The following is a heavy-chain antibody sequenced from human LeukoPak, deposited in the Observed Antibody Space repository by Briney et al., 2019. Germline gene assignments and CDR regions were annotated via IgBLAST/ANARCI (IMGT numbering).Heavy chain of an antibody. V-gene: IGHV1-2*02. CDR3: ARASGYSSSWYVDY. CDR2: IDPNSGGT. D-gene: IGHD6-13*01. Sequence: ASVKVSCKASGYTFTGYHMHWVRQAPGQGLEWMGWIDPNSGGTNYAQKFQGRVTMTRDTSISTAYMELSRLRSDDTAVYYCARASGYSSSWYVDYWGQGTLVTVSS. J-gene: IGHJ4*02. CDR1: GYTFTGYH.